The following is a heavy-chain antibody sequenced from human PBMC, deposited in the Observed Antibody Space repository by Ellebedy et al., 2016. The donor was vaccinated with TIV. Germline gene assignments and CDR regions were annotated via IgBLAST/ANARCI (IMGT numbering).Heavy chain of an antibody. CDR2: ISAYNGNT. CDR1: GYTFTSYG. Sequence: ALVKVSCKASGYTFTSYGISWVRQAPGQGLEWMGWISAYNGNTNYAQKFQGRVTITADESTSTAYMELSSLRSEDTAVYYCARDSDYYGSGSYPRYPYYYYGMDVWGQGTTVTVSS. J-gene: IGHJ6*02. CDR3: ARDSDYYGSGSYPRYPYYYYGMDV. V-gene: IGHV1-18*04. D-gene: IGHD3-10*01.